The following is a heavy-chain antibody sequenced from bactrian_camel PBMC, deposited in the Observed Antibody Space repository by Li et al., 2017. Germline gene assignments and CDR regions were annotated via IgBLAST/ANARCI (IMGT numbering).Heavy chain of an antibody. CDR1: DFTFSRYH. V-gene: IGHV3-2*01. D-gene: IGHD4*01. J-gene: IGHJ4*01. CDR3: RTGGYLSDSNSF. Sequence: VQLVESGGGLVQPGESLRLSCAASDFTFSRYHINWVRQTPGMGLEWVSSIYSDGSTTYYSDSVKGRFTISRDNVKNTVYLQLNSLKIEDTAMYYCRTGGYLSDSNSFWGQGTQVTVS. CDR2: IYSDGSTT.